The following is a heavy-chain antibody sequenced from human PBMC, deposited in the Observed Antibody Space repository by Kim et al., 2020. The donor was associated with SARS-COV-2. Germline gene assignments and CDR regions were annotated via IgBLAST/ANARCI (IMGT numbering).Heavy chain of an antibody. CDR1: GFTFSNVW. CDR3: ATGAFDI. Sequence: GGSLRLSCAASGFTFSNVWMNWVRQAPGTGLEWVGCIKSDTDGGTTDYIEHVQVRFSISSDDSKKMFYMEMTSLETEDTDVYYCATGAFDIWGQGDVVTVS. CDR2: IKSDTDGGTT. J-gene: IGHJ3*02. V-gene: IGHV3-15*01.